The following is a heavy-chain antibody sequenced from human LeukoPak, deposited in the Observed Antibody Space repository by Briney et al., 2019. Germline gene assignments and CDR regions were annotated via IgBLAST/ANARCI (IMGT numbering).Heavy chain of an antibody. CDR3: AREGDVVADVNWFDP. Sequence: ASVKVSCKASGYTFTSYGISWVRQAPGQGLEWMGWISAYNGNTNYAQKLQGRVTMTTDTSTSTAYMELRSLRSDDTAVYHCAREGDVVADVNWFDPWGQGTLVTVSS. D-gene: IGHD2-2*01. J-gene: IGHJ5*02. V-gene: IGHV1-18*01. CDR2: ISAYNGNT. CDR1: GYTFTSYG.